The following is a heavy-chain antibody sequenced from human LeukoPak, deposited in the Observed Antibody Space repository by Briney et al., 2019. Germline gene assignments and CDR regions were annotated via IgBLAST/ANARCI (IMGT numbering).Heavy chain of an antibody. CDR3: ARVGYYESSGYYEY. V-gene: IGHV1-2*06. CDR1: GYIFTDYY. J-gene: IGHJ4*02. Sequence: GASVKVSCKASGYIFTDYYMHWVRQAPGQELGWMGRINPNSGGTNYAQKFQGRVTMTRDTSISTVYMELSRLRSDDTAVYYCARVGYYESSGYYEYWGQGTLVTVSS. CDR2: INPNSGGT. D-gene: IGHD3-22*01.